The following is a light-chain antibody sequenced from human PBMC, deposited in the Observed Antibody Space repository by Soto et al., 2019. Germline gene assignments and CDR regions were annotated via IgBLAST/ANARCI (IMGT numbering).Light chain of an antibody. CDR2: GAS. CDR3: QQYGSSPRT. CDR1: QSVSNSY. Sequence: EIVLTQSPGTLSLSPGERATLSCRASQSVSNSYLAWYQQKPGQAPRLLIYGASSRATGIPDRFSGSGSGTDFTLTSSRLEPEDLAVYYCQQYGSSPRTFGQGTKVEIK. V-gene: IGKV3-20*01. J-gene: IGKJ1*01.